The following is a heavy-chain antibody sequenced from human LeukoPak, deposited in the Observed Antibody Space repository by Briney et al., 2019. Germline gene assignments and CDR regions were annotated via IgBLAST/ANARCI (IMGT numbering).Heavy chain of an antibody. CDR3: ARGSPVVGLNY. V-gene: IGHV4-34*01. CDR1: GGSISSYC. CDR2: IKHSGST. D-gene: IGHD2-15*01. Sequence: SETLSLTCTVSGGSISSYCWSWIRQPPGKGLEWIGEIKHSGSTNYNPSLKSRVTMSVDTSKNQFSLKVSSVTAADTAVYYCARGSPVVGLNYWGQGSLVTVSS. J-gene: IGHJ4*02.